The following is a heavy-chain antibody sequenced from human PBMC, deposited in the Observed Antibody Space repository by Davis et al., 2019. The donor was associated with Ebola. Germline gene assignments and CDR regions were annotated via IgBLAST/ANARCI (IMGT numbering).Heavy chain of an antibody. CDR3: ARPVYPQRFDY. CDR1: GGSSRGNY. Sequence: SETLSLTCALHGGSSRGNYWSWIRQPPGRGLEWIGEINHSGSTNYNTSPKGRVTISVDTSKNQFSLKLSAVTAADTAVYYCARPVYPQRFDYWGQGTLVTVSS. D-gene: IGHD2-8*01. J-gene: IGHJ4*02. CDR2: INHSGST. V-gene: IGHV4-34*01.